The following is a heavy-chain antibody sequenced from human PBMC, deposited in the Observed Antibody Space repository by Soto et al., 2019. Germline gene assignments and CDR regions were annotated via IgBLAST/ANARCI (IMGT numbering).Heavy chain of an antibody. CDR3: ARVWSGSPYYSGMDV. J-gene: IGHJ6*02. Sequence: GASVKVSYKASGYTFTSYYMHWVRQAPGQGLEWMGIINPSGGSTSYAQKFQGRVTMTRDTSTSTVYMELSSLRSEDTAVYYCARVWSGSPYYSGMDVWGQGTTVTVSS. CDR2: INPSGGST. D-gene: IGHD3-3*01. CDR1: GYTFTSYY. V-gene: IGHV1-46*01.